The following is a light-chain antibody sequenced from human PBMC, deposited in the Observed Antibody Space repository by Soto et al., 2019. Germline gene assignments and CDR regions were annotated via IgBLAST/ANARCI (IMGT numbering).Light chain of an antibody. Sequence: DIQMTQSPSTLSGSVGDRVTHTCPASQTISSWLAWYQQKPGKAPKLLIYKASTLNSGVPSRFSGSGSGTEFTLTISSLQPDDFATYYCQHYNSYSEAFGQGTKVDIK. CDR3: QHYNSYSEA. J-gene: IGKJ1*01. CDR1: QTISSW. CDR2: KAS. V-gene: IGKV1-5*03.